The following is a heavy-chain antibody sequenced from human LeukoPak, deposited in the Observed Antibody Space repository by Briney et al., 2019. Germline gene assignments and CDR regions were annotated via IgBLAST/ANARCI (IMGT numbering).Heavy chain of an antibody. V-gene: IGHV3-23*01. CDR3: AKVAWNVVGAQRFDY. CDR2: IIGSGGST. Sequence: GGSLRLSCAASGFTFTNYAMSWVRQAPGKGLEWVSTIIGSGGSTYYADSVKGRFTISRGNSKNTLYLQMNSLRAEDTAVYYCAKVAWNVVGAQRFDYWGQGTLGTVSS. CDR1: GFTFTNYA. J-gene: IGHJ4*02. D-gene: IGHD2-15*01.